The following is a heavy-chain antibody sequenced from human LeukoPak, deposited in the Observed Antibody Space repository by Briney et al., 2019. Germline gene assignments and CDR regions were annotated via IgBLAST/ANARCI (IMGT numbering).Heavy chain of an antibody. V-gene: IGHV5-51*01. CDR3: ARGLTPPYYDFWSGSYYFDF. CDR1: GYNFTSYW. D-gene: IGHD3-3*01. Sequence: GESLQISCKGSGYNFTSYWIGWVRQMPGKGLGWMGIIYPGDSDTRYSPSFQGQVTISADKSISTAYLQWSSLKASDTAMYYCARGLTPPYYDFWSGSYYFDFWGQGTLVTVSS. CDR2: IYPGDSDT. J-gene: IGHJ4*02.